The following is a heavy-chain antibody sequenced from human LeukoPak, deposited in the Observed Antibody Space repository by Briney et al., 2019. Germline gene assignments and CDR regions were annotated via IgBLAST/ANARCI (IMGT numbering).Heavy chain of an antibody. CDR2: ISPSGNT. CDR1: GGSISSYY. V-gene: IGHV4-4*07. D-gene: IGHD6-19*01. J-gene: IGHJ4*02. Sequence: PSETLSLTCTVSGGSISSYYWSWIRQPAGKGLEWIGRISPSGNTNYNPSLKSRVTMSLDTSKNQFSLRLSSATAADTGVYYCARHDGRYSSGWDFDYWGQGTLVTVSS. CDR3: ARHDGRYSSGWDFDY.